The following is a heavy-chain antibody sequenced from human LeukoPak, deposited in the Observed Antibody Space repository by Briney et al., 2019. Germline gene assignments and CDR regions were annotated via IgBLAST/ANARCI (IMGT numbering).Heavy chain of an antibody. V-gene: IGHV3-33*01. CDR3: ASGGPVPAAGGYFDY. CDR1: GFTFSSYG. Sequence: GRSLRLSCAASGFTFSSYGMHWVRQAPGKGLEWVAVIWYDGSNKYYADSVKGRFTISRDNSKNTLYLQMNSLRAEDTAVYYCASGGPVPAAGGYFDYWGQGTLVTVSS. D-gene: IGHD2-2*01. CDR2: IWYDGSNK. J-gene: IGHJ4*02.